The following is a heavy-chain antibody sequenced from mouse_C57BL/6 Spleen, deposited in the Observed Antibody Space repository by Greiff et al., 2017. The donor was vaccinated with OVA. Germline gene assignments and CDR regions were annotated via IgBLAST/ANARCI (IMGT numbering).Heavy chain of an antibody. CDR2: IWRGGST. D-gene: IGHD2-5*01. J-gene: IGHJ2*01. CDR3: AKEGYSNYYVDY. V-gene: IGHV2-5*01. Sequence: QVQLQQSGPGLVQPSQCLSITCTVSGFSLTSYGVHWVRQSPGKGLEWLGVIWRGGSTDYNAAFMSRLSITKDNSKSQVFFKMNSLQADDTAKYYGAKEGYSNYYVDYWGQGTTLTVSS. CDR1: GFSLTSYG.